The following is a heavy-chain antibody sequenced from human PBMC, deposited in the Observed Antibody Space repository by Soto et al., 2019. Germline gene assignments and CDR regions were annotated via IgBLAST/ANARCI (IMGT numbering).Heavy chain of an antibody. J-gene: IGHJ3*02. CDR1: GFTFSSYA. CDR3: AREYSGYDSYAFDI. CDR2: ISYDGSNK. V-gene: IGHV3-30-3*01. D-gene: IGHD5-12*01. Sequence: PGGSLRLSCAASGFTFSSYAMHWVRQAPGTGLEWVAVISYDGSNKYYADSVKGRFTISRDNSKNTLYLQMNSLRAEDTAVYYCAREYSGYDSYAFDIWGQGTMVTVSS.